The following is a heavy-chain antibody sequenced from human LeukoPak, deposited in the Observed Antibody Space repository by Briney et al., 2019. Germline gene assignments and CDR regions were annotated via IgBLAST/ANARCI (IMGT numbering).Heavy chain of an antibody. J-gene: IGHJ6*02. V-gene: IGHV1-69*02. CDR1: GYTFISYY. D-gene: IGHD3-3*01. Sequence: ASVKVSCKASGYTFISYYMHWVRQAPGQGLEWMGRIIPILGIANYAQKFQGRVTITADKSTSTAYMELSSLRSEDTAVYYCATRDPFGVVRTHYYYYGMDVWGQGTTVTVSS. CDR3: ATRDPFGVVRTHYYYYGMDV. CDR2: IIPILGIA.